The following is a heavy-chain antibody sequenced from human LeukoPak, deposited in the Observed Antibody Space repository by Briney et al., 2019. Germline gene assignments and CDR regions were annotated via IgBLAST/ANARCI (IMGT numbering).Heavy chain of an antibody. D-gene: IGHD3-10*01. CDR2: ISHRGRT. J-gene: IGHJ4*02. CDR1: GGSLSDYY. Sequence: PSETLSLTCAVYGGSLSDYYWSWIRQSPGKGLEWIGEISHRGRTYYNLSLKSRVTISIDTSKNQFSLKLSSVTAADTAVYYCARTRYYYNSRSYGAPYYFDYWGQGTLVTVSS. V-gene: IGHV4-34*01. CDR3: ARTRYYYNSRSYGAPYYFDY.